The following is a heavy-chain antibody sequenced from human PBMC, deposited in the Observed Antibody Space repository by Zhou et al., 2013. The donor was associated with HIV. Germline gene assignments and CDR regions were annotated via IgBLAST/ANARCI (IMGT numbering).Heavy chain of an antibody. CDR2: VIPIFGSV. CDR3: AREDGVATIRKFDS. CDR1: GGTFSSYA. V-gene: IGHV1-69*05. D-gene: IGHD5-12*01. J-gene: IGHJ4*02. Sequence: QVQLMQSGTEVKRPGSSVKVSCKAFGGTFSSYAISWVRQAPGQGLEWMGGVIPIFGSVDYAHKFQGRVTITTDKSTGTSYMELTSLKSEDTAVYYCAREDGVATIRKFDSWGQGTLVTVSS.